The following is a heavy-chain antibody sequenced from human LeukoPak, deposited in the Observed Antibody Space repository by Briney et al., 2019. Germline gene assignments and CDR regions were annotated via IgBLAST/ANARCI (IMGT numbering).Heavy chain of an antibody. CDR3: ARGGYDYVWGSYRDAFDI. CDR2: INPDSGGT. CDR1: GYTFTGYY. J-gene: IGHJ3*02. D-gene: IGHD3-16*02. V-gene: IGHV1-2*02. Sequence: GASVKVSCKASGYTFTGYYMHWARQAPGQGLEWMGWINPDSGGTNYAQKFQGRVTMTRDTSISTAYMELSSLRSEDMAVYYCARGGYDYVWGSYRDAFDIWGQGTMVTVSS.